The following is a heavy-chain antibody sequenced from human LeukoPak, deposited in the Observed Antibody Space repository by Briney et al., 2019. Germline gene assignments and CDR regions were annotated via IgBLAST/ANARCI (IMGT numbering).Heavy chain of an antibody. CDR1: GGSISSSNW. CDR3: ASLLYCSGGSCYSYFQH. D-gene: IGHD2-15*01. CDR2: IYHSGST. J-gene: IGHJ1*01. Sequence: SETLSLTCAVSGGSISSSNWWSWVRQPPGKGLEWIGEIYHSGSTNYNPSLKSRVTISVDKSKNQFSLKLSSVTAADTAVYYCASLLYCSGGSCYSYFQHWGQGTLVTVSS. V-gene: IGHV4-4*02.